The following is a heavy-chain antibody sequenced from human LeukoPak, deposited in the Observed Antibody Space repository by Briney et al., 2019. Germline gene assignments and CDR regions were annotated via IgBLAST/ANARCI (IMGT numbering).Heavy chain of an antibody. CDR2: MNPNSGNT. CDR3: ARAFYYYDSSGYYYSRSTLSDFDY. CDR1: GYTFTSYD. D-gene: IGHD3-22*01. Sequence: ASVKVSCKASGYTFTSYDINWVRQATGQGLEWMGWMNPNSGNTGYAQKFQGRVTMTRNTSISTAYMELSSLRSEDTAVYYCARAFYYYDSSGYYYSRSTLSDFDYWGQGTLVTVSS. J-gene: IGHJ4*02. V-gene: IGHV1-8*01.